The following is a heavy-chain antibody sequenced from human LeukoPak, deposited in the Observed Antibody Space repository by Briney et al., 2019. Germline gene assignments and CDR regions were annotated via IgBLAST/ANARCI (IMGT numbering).Heavy chain of an antibody. CDR1: GFTFSSYW. Sequence: GGSLRLSCAASGFTFSSYWMSWVRQAPGKGLEWVTGISYDGTSQYYADSVKGRFTISRDNSRNTMFLQMNSLRAEDTALYYCTKDKGYGDYYYYYGMDVWGQGTTVTVSS. J-gene: IGHJ6*02. CDR2: ISYDGTSQ. D-gene: IGHD4-17*01. CDR3: TKDKGYGDYYYYYGMDV. V-gene: IGHV3-30*18.